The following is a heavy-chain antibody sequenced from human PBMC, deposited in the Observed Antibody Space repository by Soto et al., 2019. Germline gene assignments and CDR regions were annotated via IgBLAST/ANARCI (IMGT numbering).Heavy chain of an antibody. V-gene: IGHV4-31*03. CDR1: GGSISSGGYY. CDR2: ISYSGST. CDR3: GIYFDSSGYPPGALDF. Sequence: SETLSLTCTVSGGSISSGGYYWSWIRQHPGEGLEWIGSISYSGSTYSNPSLKSRVTISIDTSNSQFFLKLTSVTAADTAFYYCGIYFDSSGYPPGALDFWGQGTMVTVSS. D-gene: IGHD3-22*01. J-gene: IGHJ3*01.